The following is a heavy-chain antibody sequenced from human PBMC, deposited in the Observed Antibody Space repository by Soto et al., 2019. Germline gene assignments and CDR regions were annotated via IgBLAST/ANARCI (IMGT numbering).Heavy chain of an antibody. CDR3: ARQEGYYGMDV. CDR2: IYYSGST. Sequence: PSETLSLTCTVSGGSISSSSYYWGWIRQPPGKGLEWIGSIYYSGSTYYNPSLKSRVTISVDTSKNQFSLKLSSVTAADTAVYYCARQEGYYGMDVWGQGTTVTVSS. J-gene: IGHJ6*02. V-gene: IGHV4-39*01. CDR1: GGSISSSSYY.